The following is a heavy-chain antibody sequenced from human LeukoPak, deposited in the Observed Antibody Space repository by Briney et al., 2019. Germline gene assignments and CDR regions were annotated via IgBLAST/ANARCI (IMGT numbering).Heavy chain of an antibody. CDR1: GFTFSSYA. J-gene: IGHJ3*02. V-gene: IGHV3-53*01. CDR3: ARNLYSSGWYYVFDI. CDR2: IYSGGST. D-gene: IGHD6-19*01. Sequence: GGSLRLSCAASGFTFSSYAMSWVRQAPGKGLEWVSVIYSGGSTYYADSVKGRFTISRDNSKNTLNLQMNSLRAEDTAVYYCARNLYSSGWYYVFDIWGQGTMVTVSS.